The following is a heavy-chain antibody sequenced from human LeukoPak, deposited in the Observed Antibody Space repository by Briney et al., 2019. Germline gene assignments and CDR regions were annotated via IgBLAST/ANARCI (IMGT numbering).Heavy chain of an antibody. Sequence: GGSLRLSCAASGFTFSSYAMSWVRQAPGKGLEWVSAISGSGGSTYYADSVKGRFTISRDNSKNTLYLQMNSLKTEDTAVYYCTRLDRPYGMDVWGQGTTVTVSS. V-gene: IGHV3-23*01. D-gene: IGHD1-1*01. CDR1: GFTFSSYA. CDR3: TRLDRPYGMDV. J-gene: IGHJ6*02. CDR2: ISGSGGST.